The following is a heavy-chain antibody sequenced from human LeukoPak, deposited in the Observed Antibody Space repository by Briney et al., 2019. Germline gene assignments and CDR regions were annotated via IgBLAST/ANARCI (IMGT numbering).Heavy chain of an antibody. CDR2: INPNSGGT. V-gene: IGHV1-2*02. J-gene: IGHJ4*02. CDR1: GYTLTAYY. CDR3: ARRGGLKRGGSCFDY. D-gene: IGHD2-15*01. Sequence: ASVKVSCKASGYTLTAYYIHWVRQAPGQGLEWVGWINPNSGGTKYAQKFQGRVTMTRDTSISTAYMELSRLRSDDTAVYYCARRGGLKRGGSCFDYWGQGTLVTVSS.